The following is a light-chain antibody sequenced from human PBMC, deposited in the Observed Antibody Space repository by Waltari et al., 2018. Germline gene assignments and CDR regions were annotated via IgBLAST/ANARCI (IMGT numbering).Light chain of an antibody. CDR3: QQRRSWFA. Sequence: EIVLTQSPATLSLSPGERATLACRASQSVSSYLAWYQHTPGQAPRLLIYDTSKRATGIPARFSGSGSRTDFTLTISSLEPEDFAVYYCQQRRSWFAFGPGTKVEIK. J-gene: IGKJ3*01. CDR1: QSVSSY. V-gene: IGKV3-11*01. CDR2: DTS.